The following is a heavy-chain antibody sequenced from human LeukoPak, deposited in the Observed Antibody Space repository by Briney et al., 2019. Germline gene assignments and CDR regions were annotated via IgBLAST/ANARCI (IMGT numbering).Heavy chain of an antibody. J-gene: IGHJ4*02. V-gene: IGHV4-59*01. CDR1: GGSISIYY. CDR2: IYNSGST. D-gene: IGHD1-26*01. Sequence: SETLSLTCTVSGGSISIYYWSWIRQPPGKGLEWIGYIYNSGSTYYNPSLKSRVTISVDTSKNQFSLGLSSVTAADAAVYYCVRDRELNYWGKGTLVTVSS. CDR3: VRDRELNY.